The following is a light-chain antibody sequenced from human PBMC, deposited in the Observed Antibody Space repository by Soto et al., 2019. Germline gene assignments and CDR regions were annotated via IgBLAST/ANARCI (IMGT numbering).Light chain of an antibody. CDR2: EGT. CDR1: SSDVGTYNL. J-gene: IGLJ2*01. Sequence: QSALTQPASVSGSPGQSITISCTGTSSDVGTYNLVSRYQQCPGKAPKLMLYEGTQRPSGVSNRFSGSKSRNTASLTISCLQAEDEADYYCCSYAGSSTHVVFGGGTKLTVL. V-gene: IGLV2-23*01. CDR3: CSYAGSSTHVV.